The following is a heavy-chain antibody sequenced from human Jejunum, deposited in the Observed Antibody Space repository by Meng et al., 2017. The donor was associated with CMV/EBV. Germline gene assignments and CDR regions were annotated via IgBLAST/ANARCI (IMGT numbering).Heavy chain of an antibody. CDR1: GYTFTDYY. CDR3: AKSGGSGGYSRNWFEP. D-gene: IGHD3-10*01. J-gene: IGHJ5*02. V-gene: IGHV1-2*02. Sequence: SGYTFTDYYLHSVRQAHGQGLEWLGWINPKSGGTNYAQKFQGRVTMTRDTSISTAYLELSRLKSDDTAMYYCAKSGGSGGYSRNWFEPWGQGTLVTVSS. CDR2: INPKSGGT.